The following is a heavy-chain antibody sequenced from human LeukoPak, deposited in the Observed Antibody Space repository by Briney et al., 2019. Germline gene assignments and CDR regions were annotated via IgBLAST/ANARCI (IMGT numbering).Heavy chain of an antibody. D-gene: IGHD3-9*01. V-gene: IGHV3-23*01. CDR2: ISGSGGST. J-gene: IGHJ4*02. CDR3: AKQIYDILTGRDY. Sequence: EAGGSLRLSCAASGFTFSSYAMSWVRQAPGKGLEWVSAISGSGGSTYYADSVKGRFTISRDNSKNTLYLQMNSLRAEDTAVYYCAKQIYDILTGRDYWGQGTLVTVSS. CDR1: GFTFSSYA.